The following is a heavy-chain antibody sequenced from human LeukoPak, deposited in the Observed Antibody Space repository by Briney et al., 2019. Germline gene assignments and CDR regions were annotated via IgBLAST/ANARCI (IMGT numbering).Heavy chain of an antibody. CDR2: IYTSGST. CDR3: ARKNYGDLFDY. CDR1: GGSISSGSYY. D-gene: IGHD4-17*01. V-gene: IGHV4-61*02. Sequence: SQTLSLTCTASGGSISSGSYYWSWIRQPAGKGLEWIGRIYTSGSTNYNPSLKSRVTISVDTSKNQFSLKLSSVTAADTAMYYCARKNYGDLFDYWGQGTLVTVSS. J-gene: IGHJ4*02.